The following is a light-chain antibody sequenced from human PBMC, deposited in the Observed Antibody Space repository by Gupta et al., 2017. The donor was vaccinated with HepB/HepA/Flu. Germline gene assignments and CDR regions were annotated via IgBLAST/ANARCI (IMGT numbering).Light chain of an antibody. CDR2: TAS. CDR3: QRSDSTPWT. J-gene: IGKJ1*01. V-gene: IGKV1-39*01. CDR1: QNINKY. Sequence: DIQMTQSPSSLSASVGDRVTITCLASQNINKYLNWYQQKPGKAPKLLIYTASNLQSGVPSRFGGSGSGTDFTLTISRLQPEDFATYYCQRSDSTPWTFGQGTKVEVK.